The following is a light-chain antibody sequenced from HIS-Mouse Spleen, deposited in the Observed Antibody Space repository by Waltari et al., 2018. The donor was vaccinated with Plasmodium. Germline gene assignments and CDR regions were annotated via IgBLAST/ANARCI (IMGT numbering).Light chain of an antibody. Sequence: QSVLTQPPSVSAAPGQKVTISCSGSSSNIGNNYVSWYQQLPGTAPKLLIYDNNKGPSGIPDRCSGSKAGTSATLGITGLQTGDEADYYCGTWDSSLSAGVVFGGGTKLTVL. CDR3: GTWDSSLSAGVV. V-gene: IGLV1-51*01. CDR2: DNN. CDR1: SSNIGNNY. J-gene: IGLJ2*01.